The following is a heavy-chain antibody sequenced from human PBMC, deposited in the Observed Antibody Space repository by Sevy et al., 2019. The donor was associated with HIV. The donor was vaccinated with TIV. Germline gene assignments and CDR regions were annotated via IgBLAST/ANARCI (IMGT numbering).Heavy chain of an antibody. V-gene: IGHV1-18*01. CDR1: GYTFTSYG. D-gene: IGHD3-22*01. J-gene: IGHJ4*02. Sequence: ASVKVSCKASGYTFTSYGISWVRQAPGQGLEWMGWISAYNGNTNYAQKLQGRVTMTTDTSTSTAYMELRSLRSDDTAVYYCARDQQRAYYYDSSGYYAPDPWVYWGQGTLVTVSS. CDR2: ISAYNGNT. CDR3: ARDQQRAYYYDSSGYYAPDPWVY.